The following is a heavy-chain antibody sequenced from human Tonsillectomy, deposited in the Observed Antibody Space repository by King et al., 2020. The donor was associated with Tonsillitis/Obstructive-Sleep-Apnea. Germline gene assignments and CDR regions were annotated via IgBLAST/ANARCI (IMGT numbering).Heavy chain of an antibody. Sequence: VQLVESGGGVVQPGRSLRLSCGVSGFTFSSYGMHWVRQAPGKGLEWVAVIWYDGSSKYYADSVKGRFTISRDNSKNTLYLQMNSLRAEDTAVYYCARDLGGLNDYWGQGTLVTVSS. CDR1: GFTFSSYG. D-gene: IGHD3-3*01. J-gene: IGHJ4*02. V-gene: IGHV3-33*01. CDR3: ARDLGGLNDY. CDR2: IWYDGSSK.